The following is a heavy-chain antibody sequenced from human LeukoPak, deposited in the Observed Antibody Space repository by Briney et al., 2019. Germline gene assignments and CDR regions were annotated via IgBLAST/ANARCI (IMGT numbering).Heavy chain of an antibody. CDR1: GYTFTGYY. D-gene: IGHD3-3*01. V-gene: IGHV1-2*02. CDR2: INPNSGGT. CDR3: ARDLGPKYYDFWSGYLAY. J-gene: IGHJ4*02. Sequence: GASVKVSCKASGYTFTGYYMHWVRQAPGQGLEWMGWINPNSGGTNYAQKFQGRVTMTRDTSISTAYMELSRLRSDDTAVYYCARDLGPKYYDFWSGYLAYWGQGTLVTVSS.